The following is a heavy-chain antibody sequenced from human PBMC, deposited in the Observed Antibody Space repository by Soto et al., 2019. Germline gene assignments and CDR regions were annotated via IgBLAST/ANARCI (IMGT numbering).Heavy chain of an antibody. V-gene: IGHV3-7*01. D-gene: IGHD1-26*01. CDR1: GFTFTSYW. Sequence: EVQLVESGGGLVQPGGSLRLSCVASGFTFTSYWMSWVRQAPGKGLEWVANIKQDGSEKYYVDSVKGRFTISRDNAKNSLYLQMNSLRAEDTAVYYCARELIVGANPGAFDIWGQGTMVTVSS. J-gene: IGHJ3*02. CDR2: IKQDGSEK. CDR3: ARELIVGANPGAFDI.